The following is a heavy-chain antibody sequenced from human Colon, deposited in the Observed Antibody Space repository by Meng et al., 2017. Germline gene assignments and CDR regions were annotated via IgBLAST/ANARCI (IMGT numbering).Heavy chain of an antibody. CDR3: VREFTGGYFDY. J-gene: IGHJ4*02. V-gene: IGHV1-46*01. D-gene: IGHD3-16*01. CDR2: SNPTGGRT. CDR1: GDTFTNYY. Sequence: QLQLVEAGAEVKKPGASVKISCAAFGDTFTNYYVHWVRQAPGQRLEWMGLSNPTGGRTNYAQKFRGRVTMTRDTSTNTVHMELSSLASEDTALYYCVREFTGGYFDYWGQGTLVTVSS.